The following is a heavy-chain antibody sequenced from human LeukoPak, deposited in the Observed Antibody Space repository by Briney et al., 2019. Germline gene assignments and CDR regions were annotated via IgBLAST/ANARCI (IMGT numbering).Heavy chain of an antibody. D-gene: IGHD6-19*01. J-gene: IGHJ4*02. CDR1: GLTFSSYA. Sequence: GGSLRLSCAASGLTFSSYAMYWVRQAPGKGLEWVSGIFGSGGSTHYADSVKGRFTISRDNSKNTVYLQMNSLRAEDTAVYYCAKTTTGYSSGRYPGWPVDYWGQGTLVTVSS. CDR3: AKTTTGYSSGRYPGWPVDY. CDR2: IFGSGGST. V-gene: IGHV3-23*01.